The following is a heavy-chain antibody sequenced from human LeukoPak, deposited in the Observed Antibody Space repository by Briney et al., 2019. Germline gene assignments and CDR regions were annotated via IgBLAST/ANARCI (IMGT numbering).Heavy chain of an antibody. V-gene: IGHV1-18*01. J-gene: IGHJ6*02. CDR2: ISAYNGNT. Sequence: ASVKVSCKASGYTFTSYGISWVRPAPGQGLEWMGWISAYNGNTNYAQKLQGRVTMTTDTSTSTAYMELRSLRSDDTAVYYCYVFHDYYYGMDVWGQGTTVTVSS. CDR1: GYTFTSYG. CDR3: YVFHDYYYGMDV. D-gene: IGHD3-16*01.